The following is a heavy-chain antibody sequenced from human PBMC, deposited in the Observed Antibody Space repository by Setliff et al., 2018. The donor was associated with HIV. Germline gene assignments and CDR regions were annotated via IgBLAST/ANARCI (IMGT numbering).Heavy chain of an antibody. CDR3: TRIPRKNYNFWTCYFSGYYYGMDV. D-gene: IGHD3-3*01. Sequence: ASVKVSCKASGYTFTNFDINWVRQATGQGLEWMGWMNPDSGNTGYAQKFQGRVTMTRNTSIDTAYMELSSLRSEDTAVYYCTRIPRKNYNFWTCYFSGYYYGMDVLVQGTTVTVSS. CDR1: GYTFTNFD. V-gene: IGHV1-8*01. CDR2: MNPDSGNT. J-gene: IGHJ6*02.